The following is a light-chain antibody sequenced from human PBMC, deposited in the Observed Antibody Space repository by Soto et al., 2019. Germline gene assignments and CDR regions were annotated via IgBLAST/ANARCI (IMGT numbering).Light chain of an antibody. CDR1: QSVSRN. V-gene: IGKV3-15*01. CDR3: QQYNNWPWT. Sequence: EIVMTQSLATLSVSPGERATLSCRASQSVSRNLAWYQQKPGQAPRLLIYGASTRATGVPARFSGSGSGTEFTLTISSLQSEDFAVYYCQQYNNWPWTFGQGTKVDIK. J-gene: IGKJ1*01. CDR2: GAS.